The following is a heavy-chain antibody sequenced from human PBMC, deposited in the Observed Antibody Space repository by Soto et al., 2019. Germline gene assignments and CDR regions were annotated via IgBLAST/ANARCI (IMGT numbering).Heavy chain of an antibody. CDR3: ARHPPSDSSGHYLSVPYYYGLDV. J-gene: IGHJ6*02. V-gene: IGHV4-39*01. D-gene: IGHD3-22*01. CDR1: GGSISSSSYY. Sequence: QLQLQESGPGLVKPSETLSLTCTVSGGSISSSSYYWGWIRQPPGKGLEWIGSIYYSGSTYCNPSLKSRVTISVDTSKNQFSLKLSSVTAADTAVYYCARHPPSDSSGHYLSVPYYYGLDVWGQGTTVTVSS. CDR2: IYYSGST.